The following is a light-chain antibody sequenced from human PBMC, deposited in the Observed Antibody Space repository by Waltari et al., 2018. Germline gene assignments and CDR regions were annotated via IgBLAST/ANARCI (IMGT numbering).Light chain of an antibody. V-gene: IGLV1-44*01. CDR2: NNM. CDR1: SSRLENNN. CDR3: AAWHDSLNGVA. J-gene: IGLJ2*01. Sequence: QSVLTPPPSVSGTPGHRVTIACSGLSSRLENNNVNWYQQLPGTVPRPLIYNNMVRPTGVPDRFSGSKSGTSASLVITGLQSEDEADYYCAAWHDSLNGVAFGGGTKVTVL.